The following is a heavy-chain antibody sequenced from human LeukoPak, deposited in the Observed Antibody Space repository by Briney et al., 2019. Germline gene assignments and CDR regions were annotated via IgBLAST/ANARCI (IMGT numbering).Heavy chain of an antibody. Sequence: GGSLRLSCAASGFTFSNAWMSWVRQAPGKGLEWVGRIKSKTDGGTTDYAAPVKGRFTISRDDSKNTLYLQMNSLKTEDTAVYYCTTAPTLLRYCSSTSCPNYWGQGTLVTVSS. CDR2: IKSKTDGGTT. V-gene: IGHV3-15*01. CDR1: GFTFSNAW. D-gene: IGHD2-2*01. J-gene: IGHJ4*02. CDR3: TTAPTLLRYCSSTSCPNY.